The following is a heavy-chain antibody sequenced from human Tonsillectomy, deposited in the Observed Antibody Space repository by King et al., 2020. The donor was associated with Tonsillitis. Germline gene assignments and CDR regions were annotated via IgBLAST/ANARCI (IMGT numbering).Heavy chain of an antibody. V-gene: IGHV5-51*01. CDR2: IYPGDSDT. J-gene: IGHJ3*02. CDR3: ARHTTVGDTRGAFDI. D-gene: IGHD6-19*01. CDR1: GYSFTDYW. Sequence: VQLVQSGAEVKKPGESLKISCKGSGYSFTDYWIGWVRQMPGKGLEWMGIIYPGDSDTRYNPSFQGQVTISADKSNSTAYLQWSSLKASDTAMYYCARHTTVGDTRGAFDIWGQGTMVTVSS.